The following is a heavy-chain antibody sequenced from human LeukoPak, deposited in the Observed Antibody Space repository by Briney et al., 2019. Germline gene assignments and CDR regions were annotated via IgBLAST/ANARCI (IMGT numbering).Heavy chain of an antibody. J-gene: IGHJ6*02. CDR2: ISSSSSYT. CDR1: GFTFSDYY. Sequence: PGGSLRLSCAASGFTFSDYYMSWIRQAPGKGLEWVSYISSSSSYTNYADSVKGRFTISRDNAKNSLYLQMNSLRAEDTAVYCCARTRSGYDNYYYYGMDVWGQGTTVTVSS. V-gene: IGHV3-11*06. D-gene: IGHD5-12*01. CDR3: ARTRSGYDNYYYYGMDV.